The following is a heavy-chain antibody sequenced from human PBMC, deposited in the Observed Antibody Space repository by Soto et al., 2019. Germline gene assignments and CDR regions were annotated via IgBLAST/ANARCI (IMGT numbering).Heavy chain of an antibody. CDR2: IVVGSGNT. CDR1: GFTFTSSP. D-gene: IGHD6-13*01. Sequence: PVKLSCKASGFTFTSSPVQWVRQARGQRLEWIGWIVVGSGNTNYAQKFQERVTITRDMSTSTAYMELSSLRSEDTAVYYCAADKAAGDFDPWGQGTLVTVSS. CDR3: AADKAAGDFDP. J-gene: IGHJ5*02. V-gene: IGHV1-58*01.